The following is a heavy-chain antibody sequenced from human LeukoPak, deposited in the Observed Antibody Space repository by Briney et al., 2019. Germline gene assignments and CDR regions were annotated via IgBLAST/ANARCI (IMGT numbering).Heavy chain of an antibody. Sequence: PGGSLRLSCAASGFSFSAYWMTWDRQAPGTGLEWVANINPAGSETYYVDPVKGRFSISRDNAKNLVYLQMNSLRAEDTAVYHCARFGYVAAVDVWGQGTPVTVSS. J-gene: IGHJ4*02. CDR3: ARFGYVAAVDV. CDR2: INPAGSET. V-gene: IGHV3-7*01. D-gene: IGHD2-15*01. CDR1: GFSFSAYW.